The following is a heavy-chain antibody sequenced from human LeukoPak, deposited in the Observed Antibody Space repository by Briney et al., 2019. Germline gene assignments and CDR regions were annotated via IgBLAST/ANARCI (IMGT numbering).Heavy chain of an antibody. CDR1: GYSISSGYY. CDR3: ARGGYSYGYRGDFDY. CDR2: IYHSGST. Sequence: SETLSLTCTVSGYSISSGYYWGWIRQPPGKGLEWIGSIYHSGSTYYNPSLKSRVTISVDTSKNQFSLKLSSVTAADTAVYYCARGGYSYGYRGDFDYWGQGTLVTVSS. J-gene: IGHJ4*02. D-gene: IGHD5-18*01. V-gene: IGHV4-38-2*02.